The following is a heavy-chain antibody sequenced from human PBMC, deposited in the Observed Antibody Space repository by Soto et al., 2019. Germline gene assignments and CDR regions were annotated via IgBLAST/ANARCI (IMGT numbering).Heavy chain of an antibody. CDR3: ARARFSQWSQDYYGLDV. Sequence: SETLSLTCTVSGGSISSYYWSWIRQPPGKGLEWIGYMYYGGRTNYSPSLKSRVTMSFDTSKNQFSLNLTSVTAADTAVYYCARARFSQWSQDYYGLDVWGQGTTVTVSS. V-gene: IGHV4-59*12. CDR1: GGSISSYY. CDR2: MYYGGRT. D-gene: IGHD3-3*01. J-gene: IGHJ6*02.